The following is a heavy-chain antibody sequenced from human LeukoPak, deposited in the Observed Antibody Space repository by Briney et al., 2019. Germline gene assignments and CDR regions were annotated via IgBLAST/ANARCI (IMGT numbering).Heavy chain of an antibody. CDR3: ARYSSGWPNCFDY. CDR1: GGSISNYY. Sequence: NPSETLSLTCTVSGGSISNYYWSWIRQPPGKGLEWIGYIYYSGSTNYNPSLKSRVTISIDTPKNQFSLKLNSVTAADTAVYYCARYSSGWPNCFDYWGQGTLVTVSS. D-gene: IGHD6-19*01. J-gene: IGHJ4*02. CDR2: IYYSGST. V-gene: IGHV4-59*08.